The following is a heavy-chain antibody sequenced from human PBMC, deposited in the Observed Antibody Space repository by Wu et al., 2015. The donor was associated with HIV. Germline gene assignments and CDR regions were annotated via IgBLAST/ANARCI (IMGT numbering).Heavy chain of an antibody. CDR3: ARVSGGSTGDELIY. CDR1: GYTFTGYY. D-gene: IGHD3-10*01. CDR2: ISPNSGGS. J-gene: IGHJ4*02. V-gene: IGHV1-2*02. Sequence: QVQLVQSGAEVRKPGASVKVSCKASGYTFTGYYLHWVRQAPGQGLEWMGWISPNSGGSSYAQKFQGRITLTRDTSISTTYMDLYSLKSDDTAIYYCARVSGGSTGDELIYWGQGTLVTVSP.